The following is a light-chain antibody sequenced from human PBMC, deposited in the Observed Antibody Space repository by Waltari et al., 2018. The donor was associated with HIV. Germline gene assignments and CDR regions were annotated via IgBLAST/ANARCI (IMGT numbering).Light chain of an antibody. Sequence: EIVLTQSPGTLSLSPGERATLSCRASQSVSSSYLAWYQQKPGQAPRLLIYDTSTRASDIPDRFRGSGSGTDFTLTISRLEPEDFAVYYCQQYADSELTFGGGTKVEIK. CDR3: QQYADSELT. J-gene: IGKJ4*01. CDR1: QSVSSSY. CDR2: DTS. V-gene: IGKV3-20*01.